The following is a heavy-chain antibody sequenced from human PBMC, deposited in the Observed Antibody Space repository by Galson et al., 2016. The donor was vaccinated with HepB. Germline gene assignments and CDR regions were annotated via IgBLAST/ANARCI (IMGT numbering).Heavy chain of an antibody. D-gene: IGHD5/OR15-5a*01. CDR1: GGSIIRDNCY. CDR3: ASVRRFSVFADS. J-gene: IGHJ5*01. Sequence: SETLSLTCSVSGGSIIRDNCYWGWVRQPPGKALEWVGSIFLNGHAGYNPSLKSRLAMSMDTSKNQFYLTLTSVTAADTAIYFCASVRRFSVFADSWGQGTQVTVS. CDR2: IFLNGHA. V-gene: IGHV4-39*01.